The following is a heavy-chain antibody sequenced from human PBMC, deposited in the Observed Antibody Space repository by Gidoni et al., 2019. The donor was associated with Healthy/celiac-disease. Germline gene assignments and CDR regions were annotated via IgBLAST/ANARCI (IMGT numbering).Heavy chain of an antibody. CDR2: VYTNTENP. D-gene: IGHD1-26*01. Sequence: QVQLVQSGSELKKPGASVKVSCKASGYTFTSYAMNWVRQAPGQGLEWMGCVYTNTENPTYARGFTRRLVFSMDTSVSKAYLQISSLKAEDTAVYYCARDQEGAFDYWGQGTLVTVSS. V-gene: IGHV7-4-1*02. J-gene: IGHJ4*02. CDR3: ARDQEGAFDY. CDR1: GYTFTSYA.